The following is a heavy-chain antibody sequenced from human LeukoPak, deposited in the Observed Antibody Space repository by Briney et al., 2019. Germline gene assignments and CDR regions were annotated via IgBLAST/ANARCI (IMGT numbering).Heavy chain of an antibody. J-gene: IGHJ3*02. Sequence: GGSLRLSCAASGFTFGSYWMHWVRQAPGKGLVWVSHINTDGSSTSYADSVKGRFTISRDNAKNTLYLQMNSLRAEDTAVYYCAGVRILDAFDIWGQGTMVTVSS. CDR1: GFTFGSYW. CDR3: AGVRILDAFDI. V-gene: IGHV3-74*01. CDR2: INTDGSST.